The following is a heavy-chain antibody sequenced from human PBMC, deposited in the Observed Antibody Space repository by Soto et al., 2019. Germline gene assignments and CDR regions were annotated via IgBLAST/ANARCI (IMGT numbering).Heavy chain of an antibody. CDR3: TTDRPCTGGGVIAT. CDR1: GLTFSNLW. J-gene: IGHJ3*01. CDR2: IKSKRGGGTT. Sequence: EVQLVESGGGLVKPGGSLRLSCAASGLTFSNLWMTWVRQAPGKAPEWVGRIKSKRGGGTTDYAAPVNGRYTISRDDSKSTVYLQMNSLKIEDTAVYYCTTDRPCTGGGVIATWGQGTMVTVSS. V-gene: IGHV3-15*01. D-gene: IGHD3-16*01.